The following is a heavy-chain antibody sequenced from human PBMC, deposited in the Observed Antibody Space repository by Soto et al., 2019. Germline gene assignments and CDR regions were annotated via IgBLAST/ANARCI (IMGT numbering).Heavy chain of an antibody. V-gene: IGHV6-1*01. CDR2: TYYRSKWYT. Sequence: PSQTLSLTCAISGDSVSTNSAAWNWIRQSPSRGLEWLGRTYYRSKWYTDYAVSVQSRITVNPDISKNHFSLQLSSVTPEDTAVYFCAREASSSFDYWGQGTLVTVSS. D-gene: IGHD6-13*01. CDR3: AREASSSFDY. CDR1: GDSVSTNSAA. J-gene: IGHJ4*02.